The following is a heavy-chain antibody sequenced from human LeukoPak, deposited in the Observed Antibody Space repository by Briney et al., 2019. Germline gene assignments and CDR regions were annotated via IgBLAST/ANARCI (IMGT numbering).Heavy chain of an antibody. Sequence: KPSETLSLTCAVYGGSFSGYYWSWIRQPPGKGLEWIGEINHSGSTNYNPSLKSRVTISVDTSKNQFSLKLSSVTAADTAVYYCARDSGYDPGWFDPWGQGTLVTVSS. CDR1: GGSFSGYY. V-gene: IGHV4-34*01. CDR2: INHSGST. CDR3: ARDSGYDPGWFDP. D-gene: IGHD3-10*01. J-gene: IGHJ5*02.